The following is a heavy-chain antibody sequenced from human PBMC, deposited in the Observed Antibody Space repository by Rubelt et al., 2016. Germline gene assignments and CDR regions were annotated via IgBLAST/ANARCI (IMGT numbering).Heavy chain of an antibody. J-gene: IGHJ4*02. CDR2: INHSGST. CDR3: ARLGKWSAGGVDY. CDR1: GASFSGYY. D-gene: IGHD3-16*01. Sequence: QVQLQQWGAGLLKPSETLSLTCAVYGASFSGYYWSWIRQPPGKGLEWIGEINHSGSTNHNSSLKSRVTISVDTSKIQFSLKLSPVTAADTAVYYCARLGKWSAGGVDYWGQGTLVTVSS. V-gene: IGHV4-34*01.